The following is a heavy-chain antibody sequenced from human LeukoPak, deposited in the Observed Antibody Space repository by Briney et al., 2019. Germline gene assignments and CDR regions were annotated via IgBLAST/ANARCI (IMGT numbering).Heavy chain of an antibody. CDR2: IYYSGST. J-gene: IGHJ4*02. Sequence: SETLSLTCTVSGGSISSGGYYWSWIRQHPGKGLEWIGYIYYSGSTYHNPSLKGRVTISVDTSKNQFSLKLSSVTAADTAVYYCARVQTTGQLFDYWGQGTLVTVSS. CDR1: GGSISSGGYY. D-gene: IGHD4-17*01. CDR3: ARVQTTGQLFDY. V-gene: IGHV4-31*03.